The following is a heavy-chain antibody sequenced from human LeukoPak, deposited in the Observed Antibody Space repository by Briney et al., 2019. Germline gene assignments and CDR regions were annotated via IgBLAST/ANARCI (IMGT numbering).Heavy chain of an antibody. Sequence: ASVKVSCKVSGYTLTELSMHWVRQAPGQGLEWMGRINPNSGGTNYAQKFQGRVTMTRDTSISTAYMELSRLRSDDTAVYYCASDPLTIFGVIWGQGTMVTVSS. V-gene: IGHV1-2*06. J-gene: IGHJ3*02. D-gene: IGHD3-3*01. CDR1: GYTLTELS. CDR3: ASDPLTIFGVI. CDR2: INPNSGGT.